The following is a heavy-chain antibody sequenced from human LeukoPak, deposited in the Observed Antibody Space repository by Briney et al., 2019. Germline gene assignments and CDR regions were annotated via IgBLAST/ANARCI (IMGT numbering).Heavy chain of an antibody. D-gene: IGHD6-13*01. J-gene: IGHJ4*02. Sequence: GGSLRLTCSASGFTFSSYGMHWVRQAPGKGLEYVSAISSNGGSTYYADSVKGRFTISRDNSKNTLDLQMSSLRAEDTAVYYCVKGGAAAGNFDYWAQGSLVTVSS. CDR1: GFTFSSYG. CDR3: VKGGAAAGNFDY. V-gene: IGHV3-64D*06. CDR2: ISSNGGST.